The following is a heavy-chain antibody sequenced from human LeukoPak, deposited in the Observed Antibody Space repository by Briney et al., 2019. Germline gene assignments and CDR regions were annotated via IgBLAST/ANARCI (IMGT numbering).Heavy chain of an antibody. D-gene: IGHD6-6*01. CDR3: ATDTSSSPLSPLDY. J-gene: IGHJ4*02. CDR2: INSDEITT. CDR1: GFTFSSNW. Sequence: GGSLRLSCAASGFTFSSNWMHWVRQAPGGGLVWVSAINSDEITTIYADSVKGRFTISRDNAKNTLYLQMKSLRAEDTAVYYCATDTSSSPLSPLDYWGQGTLVTVSS. V-gene: IGHV3-74*01.